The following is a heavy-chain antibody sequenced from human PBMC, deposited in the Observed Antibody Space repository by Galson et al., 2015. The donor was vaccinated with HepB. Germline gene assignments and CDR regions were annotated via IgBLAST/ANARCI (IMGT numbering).Heavy chain of an antibody. Sequence: SVKVSCKASGGTFSSYAISWVRQAPGQGLEWMGGIIPIFGTANYAQKFQGRVTITADESTSTAYMELSSLRSEDTAVYYCARDGRWRSIAAPHLYYYYGMDVWGQGTTVTVSS. CDR3: ARDGRWRSIAAPHLYYYYGMDV. V-gene: IGHV1-69*13. D-gene: IGHD6-6*01. J-gene: IGHJ6*02. CDR1: GGTFSSYA. CDR2: IIPIFGTA.